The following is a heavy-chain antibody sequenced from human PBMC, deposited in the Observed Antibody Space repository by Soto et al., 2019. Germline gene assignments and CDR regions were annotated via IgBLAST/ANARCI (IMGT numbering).Heavy chain of an antibody. V-gene: IGHV3-74*01. J-gene: IGHJ6*02. CDR2: INSDGSST. CDR1: GFTFSSYW. Sequence: GGSLRLSCAASGFTFSSYWMHWVRQAPGKGLVWVSRINSDGSSTSYADSVKGRFTISRDNAKNTLYLQMNSLRAEDTAVYYCAREAGSSSWAYYYYYGMDVWGQGTTVTVSS. D-gene: IGHD6-13*01. CDR3: AREAGSSSWAYYYYYGMDV.